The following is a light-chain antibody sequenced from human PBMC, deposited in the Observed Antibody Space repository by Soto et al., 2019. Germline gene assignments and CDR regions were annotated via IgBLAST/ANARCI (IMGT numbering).Light chain of an antibody. CDR1: QSISSW. J-gene: IGKJ1*01. V-gene: IGKV1-5*01. CDR2: DAS. Sequence: DIQMTPSPPTLSDSVGARVSITCRASQSISSWLAWYQQKPAKAPPLLLYDASTLESGVPPRFSGSGSGTEFTLTISSLQSEEFAVYYCQQHNNWPPWTFGQGTKVDIK. CDR3: QQHNNWPPWT.